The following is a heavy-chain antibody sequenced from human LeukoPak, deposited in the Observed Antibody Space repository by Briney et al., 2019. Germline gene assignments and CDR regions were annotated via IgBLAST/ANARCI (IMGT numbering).Heavy chain of an antibody. CDR1: GFTFSSYS. CDR2: ISSSSSYI. Sequence: GGSLRLSCAASGFTFSSYSMNWVRQAPGKGLEWVSSISSSSSYIYYADSVKGRFTISRDNAKNSLYPQMNSLRAEDTAVYYCARGPRGYSYGYSDYWGQGTLVTVSS. J-gene: IGHJ4*02. D-gene: IGHD5-18*01. CDR3: ARGPRGYSYGYSDY. V-gene: IGHV3-21*01.